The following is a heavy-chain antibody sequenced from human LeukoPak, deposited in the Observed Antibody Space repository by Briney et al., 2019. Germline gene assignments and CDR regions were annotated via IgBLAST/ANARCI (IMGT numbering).Heavy chain of an antibody. D-gene: IGHD5-18*01. CDR3: ARVGDTAMHYYMDV. CDR1: GFTFSSYW. V-gene: IGHV3-7*01. Sequence: GGSLRLSCAASGFTFSSYWMSWVRQAPGKGLEWVANIKQDGSEKYYVDSVKGRFTISRDNAKNSLYLQMNSLRAEDTAVYYCARVGDTAMHYYMDVWGKGTTVTVSS. J-gene: IGHJ6*03. CDR2: IKQDGSEK.